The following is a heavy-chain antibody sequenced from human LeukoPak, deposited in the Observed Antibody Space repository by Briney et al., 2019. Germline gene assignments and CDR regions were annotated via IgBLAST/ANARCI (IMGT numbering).Heavy chain of an antibody. CDR2: ISGSGGST. CDR1: GFTFSSYA. CDR3: AKVDYDILTGYFDY. J-gene: IGHJ4*02. V-gene: IGHV3-23*01. Sequence: GRSLRLSCAASGFTFSSYAMSWVRQAPGKGLEWVSAISGSGGSTYYADSVKGRFTISRDNSKNTLYLQMNSLRAEDTAVYYCAKVDYDILTGYFDYWGQGTLVTVSS. D-gene: IGHD3-9*01.